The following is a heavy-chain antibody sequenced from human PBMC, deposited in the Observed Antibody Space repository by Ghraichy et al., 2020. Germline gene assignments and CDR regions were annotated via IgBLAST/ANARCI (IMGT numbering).Heavy chain of an antibody. CDR3: ARRGPGLRPSARGWFDP. J-gene: IGHJ5*02. Sequence: SETLSLTCAVYGGSFSGYYWSWIRQPPGKGLEWIGEINHSGSTNYNPSLKSRVTISVDTSKNQFSLKLSSVTAADTAVYYCARRGPGLRPSARGWFDPWGQGTLVTVSS. V-gene: IGHV4-34*01. D-gene: IGHD3-16*01. CDR2: INHSGST. CDR1: GGSFSGYY.